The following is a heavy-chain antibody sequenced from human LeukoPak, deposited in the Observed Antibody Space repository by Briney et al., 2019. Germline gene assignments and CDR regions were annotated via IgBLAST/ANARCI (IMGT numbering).Heavy chain of an antibody. V-gene: IGHV3-23*01. CDR1: GFTFASYA. Sequence: GGSLRLSCAASGFTFASYAMSWVRQAPGEGLEWVSAISGGGGSTYYADSVKGRFTISRDNSKNTLYLQMNSLRAEDTAVYYCAKDLKLGAIVPEFDYWGQGTLVTVSS. D-gene: IGHD3-16*02. J-gene: IGHJ4*02. CDR3: AKDLKLGAIVPEFDY. CDR2: ISGGGGST.